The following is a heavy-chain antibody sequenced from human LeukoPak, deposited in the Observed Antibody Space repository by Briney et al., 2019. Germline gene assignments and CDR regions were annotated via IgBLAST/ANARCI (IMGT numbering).Heavy chain of an antibody. Sequence: PSETLSLTCTVSGDTFNPYHWTWIRQTAGKGLEWIGRVHMSGSTNYNPSLWSRVAISMDNSKNQFSLKVNSATAADTGVYYCARDESSRDDSGGYHYWGQGTLVTVSS. CDR1: GDTFNPYH. CDR2: VHMSGST. CDR3: ARDESSRDDSGGYHY. D-gene: IGHD3-22*01. J-gene: IGHJ4*02. V-gene: IGHV4-4*07.